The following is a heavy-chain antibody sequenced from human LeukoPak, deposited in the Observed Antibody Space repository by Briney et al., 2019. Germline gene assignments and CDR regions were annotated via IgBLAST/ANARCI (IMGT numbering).Heavy chain of an antibody. D-gene: IGHD2-2*01. V-gene: IGHV1-69*05. CDR2: IIPIFGTA. J-gene: IGHJ4*02. CDR1: GGTFSSYA. CDR3: ARDRCSSTSCPFDY. Sequence: GASVKVSCKASGGTFSSYAISWVRQAPGQGLEWMGGIIPIFGTANYAQKFQGRVTMTTDTSTSTAYMELRSLRSDDTAVYYCARDRCSSTSCPFDYWGQGTLVTVSS.